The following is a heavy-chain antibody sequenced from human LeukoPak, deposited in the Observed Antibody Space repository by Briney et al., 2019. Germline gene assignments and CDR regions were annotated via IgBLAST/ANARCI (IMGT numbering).Heavy chain of an antibody. V-gene: IGHV3-74*01. Sequence: GGALRIFFAASGLTFREFWVHWVRQPPGKGLVWVALVKGDGRTTIYADSVKGRFTISRDNAKNTLYLQMNSLRADDSGVYYCATGHSYGYDYWGQGVLVTVSS. CDR2: VKGDGRTT. CDR3: ATGHSYGYDY. D-gene: IGHD5-18*01. CDR1: GLTFREFW. J-gene: IGHJ4*02.